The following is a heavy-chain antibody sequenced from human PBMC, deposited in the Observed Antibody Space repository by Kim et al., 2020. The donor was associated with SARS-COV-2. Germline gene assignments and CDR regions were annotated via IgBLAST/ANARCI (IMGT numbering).Heavy chain of an antibody. V-gene: IGHV4-34*01. J-gene: IGHJ4*02. CDR3: AGALDGGAPDY. Sequence: TDYNPSLKSRVTLSVDTSKNQFARELGSVAAADTAVYYCAGALDGGAPDYWGQRTLVTVSS. D-gene: IGHD3-3*01. CDR2: T.